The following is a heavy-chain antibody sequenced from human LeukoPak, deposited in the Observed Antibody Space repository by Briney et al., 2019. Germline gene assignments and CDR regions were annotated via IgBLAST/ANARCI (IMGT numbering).Heavy chain of an antibody. CDR1: GGSISSYY. V-gene: IGHV4-59*08. Sequence: PSETLSLTCTVSGGSISSYYWSWIRQPPGKGLEWIGYIYYSGSTSYNPSLKSRVTISVDTSKNQFSLKLSSVTAADTAVYYCARRDSSSWYSYYFDYWGQGTLVTVSS. D-gene: IGHD6-13*01. J-gene: IGHJ4*02. CDR3: ARRDSSSWYSYYFDY. CDR2: IYYSGST.